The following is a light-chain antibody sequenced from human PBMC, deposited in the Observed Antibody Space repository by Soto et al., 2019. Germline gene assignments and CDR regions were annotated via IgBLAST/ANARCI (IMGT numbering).Light chain of an antibody. V-gene: IGKV3-20*01. CDR2: GAS. CDR1: QTLSNSF. J-gene: IGKJ1*01. Sequence: EIVLTQSPRTLSLSPGERATLSCRSSQTLSNSFIAWYQQKPGQSPRLVIYGASTRATGIPDRFTGSGSGTDFTLSVSRLEPEDFAVYFCQQYGSSPATFGQGTKVDIK. CDR3: QQYGSSPAT.